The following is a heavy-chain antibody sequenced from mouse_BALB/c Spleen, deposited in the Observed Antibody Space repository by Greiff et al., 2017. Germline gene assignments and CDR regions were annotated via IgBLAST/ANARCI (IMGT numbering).Heavy chain of an antibody. CDR2: IYPGNSDT. D-gene: IGHD2-2*01. CDR1: GYSFTSYW. Sequence: EVKLQQSGTVLARPGASVKMSCKASGYSFTSYWMHWVKQRPGQGLEWIGAIYPGNSDTSYNQKFKGKAKLTAVTSASTAYMELSSLTNEDSAVYYCSLWLRGDWYFDVWGAGTTVTVSS. J-gene: IGHJ1*01. CDR3: SLWLRGDWYFDV. V-gene: IGHV1-5*01.